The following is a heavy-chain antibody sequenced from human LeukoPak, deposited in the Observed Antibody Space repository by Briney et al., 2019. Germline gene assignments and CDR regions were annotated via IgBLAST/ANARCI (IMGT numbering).Heavy chain of an antibody. V-gene: IGHV1-69*13. D-gene: IGHD6-13*01. Sequence: ASVKVSCKASGGTFTSYAISWVRQAPGQGLEWMGGIIPIFGTANYAQKFQGRATITADESTSTAYMELSSLRSEDTAVYYCTQQSLRYYYYYYMDVWGKGTTVTVSS. J-gene: IGHJ6*03. CDR2: IIPIFGTA. CDR3: TQQSLRYYYYYYMDV. CDR1: GGTFTSYA.